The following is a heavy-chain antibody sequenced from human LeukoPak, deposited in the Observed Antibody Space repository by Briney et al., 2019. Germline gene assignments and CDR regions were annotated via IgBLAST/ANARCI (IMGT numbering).Heavy chain of an antibody. V-gene: IGHV4-61*01. Sequence: SETLSLTCAVSGDSVSSGSYSWSWIRQPPGKGLEWIGYIFYRGSTSYNPSLKSQLTISADSSKNQFSLRLSSVTAADTAVYYCARARNYYYYLDVWGQGTTVTVSS. CDR1: GDSVSSGSYS. D-gene: IGHD1-14*01. CDR3: ARARNYYYYLDV. J-gene: IGHJ6*02. CDR2: IFYRGST.